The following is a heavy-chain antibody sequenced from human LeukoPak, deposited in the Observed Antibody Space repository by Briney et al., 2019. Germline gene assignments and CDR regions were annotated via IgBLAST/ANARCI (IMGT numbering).Heavy chain of an antibody. CDR1: GFTFNHYG. CDR2: ISGSGGSR. D-gene: IGHD3-22*01. Sequence: GGSLRLSCAASGFTFNHYGMSWVRQAPGKGLEWVSCISGSGGSRRYADSVKSRFTISRDNSKNTLFLQMNSLQTEDTAVYYCTTESDRSHGYYFDSSGYDYWGQGTLVTVSS. V-gene: IGHV3-23*01. CDR3: TTESDRSHGYYFDSSGYDY. J-gene: IGHJ4*02.